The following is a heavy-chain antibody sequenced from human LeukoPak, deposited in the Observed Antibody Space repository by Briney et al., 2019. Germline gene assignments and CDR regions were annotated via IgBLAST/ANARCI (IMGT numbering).Heavy chain of an antibody. CDR1: GFTFSSYW. V-gene: IGHV3-23*01. Sequence: GGSLRLSCAASGFTFSSYWMQWVRQAPGKGLVWVSAICGSDGSRYYADSVKGRFTISRDNSKNTLYLQMNSLRGEDTAVYYCAKGGSPSCYSSSGYWGQGTLVTVSS. CDR2: ICGSDGSR. D-gene: IGHD2-2*01. J-gene: IGHJ4*02. CDR3: AKGGSPSCYSSSGY.